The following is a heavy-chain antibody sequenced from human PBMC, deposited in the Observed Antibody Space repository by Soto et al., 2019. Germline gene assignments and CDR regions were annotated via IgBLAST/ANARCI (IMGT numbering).Heavy chain of an antibody. Sequence: EVQLLESGGGLVQPGGSLRLSCAASGFTFTSYAMSWVRQSPGKGLEWVSAISGSGGNAYYADSVKGRFTISRDNSKNTLYLQMNSLRGEETAIYYCAKRRGGAATDYWGQGTLVTVSS. D-gene: IGHD3-16*01. CDR2: ISGSGGNA. V-gene: IGHV3-23*01. CDR1: GFTFTSYA. J-gene: IGHJ4*02. CDR3: AKRRGGAATDY.